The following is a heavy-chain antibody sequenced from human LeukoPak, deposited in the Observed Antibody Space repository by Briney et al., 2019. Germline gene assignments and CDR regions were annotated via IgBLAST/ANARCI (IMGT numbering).Heavy chain of an antibody. CDR3: ARDGVVPAAISWFDP. Sequence: KPSETLSLTCTVSGYSISSGYYWGWIRQPPGKGLEWIGSIYHSGSTYYNPSLKSRVTISVDTSKNQFSLKLSSVTAADTAVYYCARDGVVPAAISWFDPWGQETLVTVSS. J-gene: IGHJ5*02. CDR2: IYHSGST. CDR1: GYSISSGYY. D-gene: IGHD2-2*01. V-gene: IGHV4-38-2*02.